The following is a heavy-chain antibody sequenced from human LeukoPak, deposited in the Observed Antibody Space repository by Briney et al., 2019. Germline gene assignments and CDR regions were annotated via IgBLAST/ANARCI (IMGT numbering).Heavy chain of an antibody. Sequence: PSETLSLTCTVSGGSISTYYWSWIRQPPGKGLEWIGYIYYSGSTNYNPSLKSRVTISVDTSNNQFSLRLNSVTAADTAVYYCARGVNYYDSSGYFDYWGQETLVTVSS. J-gene: IGHJ4*02. D-gene: IGHD3-22*01. CDR1: GGSISTYY. V-gene: IGHV4-59*01. CDR2: IYYSGST. CDR3: ARGVNYYDSSGYFDY.